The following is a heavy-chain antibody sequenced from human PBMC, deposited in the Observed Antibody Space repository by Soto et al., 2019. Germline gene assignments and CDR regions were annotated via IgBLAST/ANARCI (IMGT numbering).Heavy chain of an antibody. Sequence: QVQLQESGPGLVKPSETLSLTCTVSGGSISSYYWSWIRQPPGKGLEWIGYIYYSGTTNYTPSLKSRVTIPVDTSKKQFSLKLSSVTAADTAVYYCARFNSYFDLWGRGTLVTVSS. CDR1: GGSISSYY. V-gene: IGHV4-59*12. J-gene: IGHJ2*01. CDR2: IYYSGTT. CDR3: ARFNSYFDL.